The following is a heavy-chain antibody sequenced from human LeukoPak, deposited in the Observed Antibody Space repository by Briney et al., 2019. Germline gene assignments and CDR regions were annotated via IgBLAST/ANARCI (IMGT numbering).Heavy chain of an antibody. Sequence: SETLSLTCTVSGGSISSGDYYWSWIRQPAGKGLEWIGRIYTSGGTNYNPSLKSRVTISVDTSKNQFSLKLSSVTAADTAVYYCAREDYDRIAFDIWGQGTMVTVSS. CDR3: AREDYDRIAFDI. D-gene: IGHD3-22*01. CDR1: GGSISSGDYY. J-gene: IGHJ3*02. V-gene: IGHV4-61*02. CDR2: IYTSGGT.